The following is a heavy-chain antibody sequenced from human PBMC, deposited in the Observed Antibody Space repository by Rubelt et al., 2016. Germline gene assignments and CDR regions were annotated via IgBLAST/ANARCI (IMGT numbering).Heavy chain of an antibody. V-gene: IGHV3-23*01. CDR3: AKTDSGYDEVLFDY. Sequence: GGSTYYADSVKGRFTISRDNSKNTLYLQMNSLRAEDTAVYYCAKTDSGYDEVLFDYWGQGTLVTVSS. J-gene: IGHJ4*02. D-gene: IGHD5-12*01. CDR2: GGST.